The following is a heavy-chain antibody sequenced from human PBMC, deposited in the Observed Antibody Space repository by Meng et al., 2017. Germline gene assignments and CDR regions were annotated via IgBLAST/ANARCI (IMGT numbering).Heavy chain of an antibody. CDR3: ARDGFVVVPAATHYYYYGMDV. J-gene: IGHJ6*02. V-gene: IGHV1-69*01. Sequence: KVSCKASGGTFSSYAISWVRQAPGQGLEWMGGIIPIFGTAHYAQKFQGRVTITADESTSTAYMELSSLRSEDTAVYYCARDGFVVVPAATHYYYYGMDVWGQGTTVTVSS. D-gene: IGHD2-2*01. CDR1: GGTFSSYA. CDR2: IIPIFGTA.